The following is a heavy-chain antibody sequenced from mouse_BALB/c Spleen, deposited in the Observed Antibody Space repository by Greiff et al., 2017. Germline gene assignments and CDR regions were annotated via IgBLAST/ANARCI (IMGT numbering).Heavy chain of an antibody. Sequence: EVHLVESGGGLVQPKGSLKLSCAASGFTFNTYAMNWVRQAPGKGLEWVARIRSKSNNYATYYADSVKDRFTISRDDSQSMLYLQMNNLKTEDTAMYYCVSFYYGNYEGAMYYWGQGTSVTVSS. CDR2: IRSKSNNYAT. V-gene: IGHV10-1*02. D-gene: IGHD2-1*01. J-gene: IGHJ4*01. CDR1: GFTFNTYA. CDR3: VSFYYGNYEGAMYY.